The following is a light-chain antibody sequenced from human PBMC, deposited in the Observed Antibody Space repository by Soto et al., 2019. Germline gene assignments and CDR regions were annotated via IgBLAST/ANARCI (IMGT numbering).Light chain of an antibody. V-gene: IGKV1-5*01. CDR2: NAD. Sequence: DIQMTQSPSTLSASVGDRVTLSCRASQDINRWLAWYQQKPGKAPKILIYNADTLESGVPSRFSGSGYGTEFILTISSLQPDDFATYYCQQANSLPLTFGGGTKVDI. J-gene: IGKJ4*01. CDR3: QQANSLPLT. CDR1: QDINRW.